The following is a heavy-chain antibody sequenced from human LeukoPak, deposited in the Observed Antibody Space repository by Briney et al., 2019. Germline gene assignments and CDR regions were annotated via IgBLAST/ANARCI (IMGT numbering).Heavy chain of an antibody. CDR2: IYYTGST. CDR1: GGSISSNTHY. J-gene: IGHJ5*02. V-gene: IGHV4-39*07. Sequence: SETLSLTCPVSGGSISSNTHYWGWVRQSPGKGLEWIGSIYYTGSTYYNPSLKSRVTISVDTSKNQFSMILSSVTAADTAVYYCARASLAVAGKYNWFDPWGQETLVTVSS. CDR3: ARASLAVAGKYNWFDP. D-gene: IGHD6-19*01.